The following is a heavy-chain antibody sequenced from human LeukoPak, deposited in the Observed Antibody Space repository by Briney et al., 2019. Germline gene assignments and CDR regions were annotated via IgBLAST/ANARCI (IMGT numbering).Heavy chain of an antibody. V-gene: IGHV3-20*04. CDR3: ARGFYGSGGYYPYYFDY. CDR2: ISWNGGTT. Sequence: GGSLRLSCAASGFTFEDYGMSWVRQAPGKGLEWVSGISWNGGTTSYADSVQGRFTISRDNANNSLYLQMSSLRAEDTALYYCARGFYGSGGYYPYYFDYWGQGTLVTAS. D-gene: IGHD3-10*01. CDR1: GFTFEDYG. J-gene: IGHJ4*02.